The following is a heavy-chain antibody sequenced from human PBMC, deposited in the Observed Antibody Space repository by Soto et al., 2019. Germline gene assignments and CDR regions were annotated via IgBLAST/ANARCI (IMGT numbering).Heavy chain of an antibody. CDR3: AREASAVISLDY. V-gene: IGHV1-2*02. Sequence: VSVKVSCKASGGTFSSYAISWVRQAPGQGLEWVGWFNPNSGDTIYAQKFQGRVTLTGDTSISTAYMELYSLTSDDTAVYYCAREASAVISLDYWGQGTLVTVSS. CDR1: GGTFSSYA. CDR2: FNPNSGDT. D-gene: IGHD6-19*01. J-gene: IGHJ4*02.